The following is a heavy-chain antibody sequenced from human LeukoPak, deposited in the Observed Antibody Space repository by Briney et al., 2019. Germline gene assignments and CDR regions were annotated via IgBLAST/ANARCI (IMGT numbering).Heavy chain of an antibody. Sequence: SVKVSCKASGGTFSSYAISWVRQAPGQGLEWMGRIIPILGIVNYAQKFQGRVTITADKSTSTAYMELSSLRSEDTAVYYCARDRYCSSTSCYWGGDYWGQGTLVTVSS. CDR3: ARDRYCSSTSCYWGGDY. J-gene: IGHJ4*02. V-gene: IGHV1-69*04. CDR1: GGTFSSYA. CDR2: IIPILGIV. D-gene: IGHD2-2*01.